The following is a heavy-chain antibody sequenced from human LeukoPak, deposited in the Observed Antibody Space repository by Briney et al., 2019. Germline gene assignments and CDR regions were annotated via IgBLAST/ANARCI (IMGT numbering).Heavy chain of an antibody. J-gene: IGHJ4*02. CDR1: GFTFGDYA. Sequence: PGGSLRLSCTASGFTFGDYAMSWFRQAPGKGLEWVGFIRSKAYGGTTKYAASVKGRFTISRDDSKSIAYLQMNSLKTEDTAVYYCTSDSSSWRHFDYWGQGTLVTVSS. D-gene: IGHD6-13*01. V-gene: IGHV3-49*03. CDR2: IRSKAYGGTT. CDR3: TSDSSSWRHFDY.